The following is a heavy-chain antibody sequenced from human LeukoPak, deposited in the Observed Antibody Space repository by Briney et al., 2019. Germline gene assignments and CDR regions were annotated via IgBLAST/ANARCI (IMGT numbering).Heavy chain of an antibody. J-gene: IGHJ4*02. CDR1: GFTFSSYA. V-gene: IGHV3-23*01. D-gene: IGHD3-22*01. CDR3: AKEPATYYYDSSGYLSFGY. Sequence: PGGSLRLSCAASGFTFSSYAMSWVRQAPGKGLEWVSAISGSGGSTYYADSVKGRFTISRDNSKNTLYPQMNSLRAEDTAVYYCAKEPATYYYDSSGYLSFGYWGQGTLVTVSS. CDR2: ISGSGGST.